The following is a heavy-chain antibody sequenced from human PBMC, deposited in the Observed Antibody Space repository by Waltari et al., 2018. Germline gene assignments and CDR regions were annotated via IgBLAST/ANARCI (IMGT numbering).Heavy chain of an antibody. D-gene: IGHD4-17*01. CDR1: GYTLTELS. CDR3: ATDLKYTVTGDY. V-gene: IGHV1-24*01. CDR2: FDPEDGET. J-gene: IGHJ4*02. Sequence: QVQLVQSGAEVKKPGASVKVSCKVSGYTLTELSMHWVRQAPGKGLEWMGGFDPEDGETIYAQKCQGRVTMTEDTSTDTAYMGLSSLRSEDTAVYDCATDLKYTVTGDYWGQGTLVTVSS.